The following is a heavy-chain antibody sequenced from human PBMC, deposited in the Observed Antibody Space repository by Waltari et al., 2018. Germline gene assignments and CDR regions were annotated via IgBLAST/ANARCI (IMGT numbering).Heavy chain of an antibody. J-gene: IGHJ2*01. D-gene: IGHD3-9*01. CDR2: IRYDGSNK. CDR3: AKEYYDILTGYYIGYHWYFDL. Sequence: QVQLVESGGGVVQPGGSLRLSCAASGFTFSSYGMPWVRQAPGKGRAWVAFIRYDGSNKYYADSVKGRFTISRDNSKNTLYLQMNSLRAEDTAVYYCAKEYYDILTGYYIGYHWYFDLWGRGTLVTVSS. V-gene: IGHV3-30*02. CDR1: GFTFSSYG.